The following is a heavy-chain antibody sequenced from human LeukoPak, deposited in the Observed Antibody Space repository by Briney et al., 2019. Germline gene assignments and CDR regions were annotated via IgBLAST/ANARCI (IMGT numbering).Heavy chain of an antibody. J-gene: IGHJ5*02. CDR3: ASEPDYDFWSGYYTSWFDP. V-gene: IGHV4-34*01. Sequence: SETLSLTCAVYGGSFSGYYWSWIRQPPGKGLEWIGEINHSGSTNYNPSLKSRVTISVDTSKNQFSLKLSSVTAADTAVYYCASEPDYDFWSGYYTSWFDPWGQGTLVTVSS. CDR1: GGSFSGYY. D-gene: IGHD3-3*01. CDR2: INHSGST.